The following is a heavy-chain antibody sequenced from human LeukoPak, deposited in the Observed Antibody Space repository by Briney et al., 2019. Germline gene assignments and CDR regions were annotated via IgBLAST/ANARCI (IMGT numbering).Heavy chain of an antibody. D-gene: IGHD3-22*01. J-gene: IGHJ6*04. CDR3: ARGPTMKMDV. CDR2: INSYSSYI. Sequence: GGSLRLSCAASGFTFSSYWMSWVRQAPGKGLEWVSSINSYSSYIYYADSVKGRFTISRDNAKNSLYLQMNSLRAEDTAVYYCARGPTMKMDVWGKGTTVTVSS. V-gene: IGHV3-21*01. CDR1: GFTFSSYW.